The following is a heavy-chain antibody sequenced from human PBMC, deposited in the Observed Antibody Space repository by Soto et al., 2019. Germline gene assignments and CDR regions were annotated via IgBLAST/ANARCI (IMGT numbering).Heavy chain of an antibody. J-gene: IGHJ3*02. D-gene: IGHD2-21*01. CDR1: GFTFSSYW. CDR3: ARGVRGAYGLDI. Sequence: EVQLVESGGGVVQPGGSLRLSCAASGFTFSSYWMHWVRQGPGKGLVWVSRINSDGSRTNYADSVKGLFTISRDNAKNTLYLQMNSLRAEETAVYYCARGVRGAYGLDIWGQGTMVTVSS. CDR2: INSDGSRT. V-gene: IGHV3-74*01.